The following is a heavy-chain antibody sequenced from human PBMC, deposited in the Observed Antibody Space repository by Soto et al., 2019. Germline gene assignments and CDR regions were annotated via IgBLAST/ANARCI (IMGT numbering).Heavy chain of an antibody. CDR1: GGTFSTSA. V-gene: IGHV1-69*12. J-gene: IGHJ6*02. D-gene: IGHD3-3*02. CDR2: IMPVFATP. CDR3: ARDKDRQQLGGNYYYILDV. Sequence: QVQLMQSGAEVKKPGSSVKVSCKASGGTFSTSAISWVRQAPGEGLDWVGGIMPVFATPDYAQKFQGRVTNTADESTTTDYLELTRMTTADTAVYYCARDKDRQQLGGNYYYILDVWGQGTAITVSS.